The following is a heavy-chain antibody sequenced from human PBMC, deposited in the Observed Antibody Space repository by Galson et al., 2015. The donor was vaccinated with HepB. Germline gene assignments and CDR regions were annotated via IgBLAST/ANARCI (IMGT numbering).Heavy chain of an antibody. CDR1: GFTFSTYS. Sequence: SLRLSCAASGFTFSTYSMYWVRQAPGKGLEWVSYISSSSRTEYYADSVKGRFTISRDNAKNSLYLQMNSLRAEDTAVYYCARCPFTEYYGSGTYFDIWGQGTLATVSS. CDR2: ISSSSRTE. V-gene: IGHV3-48*01. CDR3: ARCPFTEYYGSGTYFDI. J-gene: IGHJ4*02. D-gene: IGHD3-10*01.